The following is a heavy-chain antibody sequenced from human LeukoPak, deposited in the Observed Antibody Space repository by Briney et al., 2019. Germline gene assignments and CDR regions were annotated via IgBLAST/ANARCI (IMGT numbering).Heavy chain of an antibody. V-gene: IGHV1-2*02. D-gene: IGHD2-2*01. CDR2: INSNSGDT. Sequence: ASVKVSCKPSGYTFTVYFMHWVRQAPGQGLEWMGWINSNSGDTHYPQKFQGRVTMTRDTSISTVYMELTILRSDDTAVYYCTRGPAHGGFDYWGQGTLVTVSS. CDR1: GYTFTVYF. J-gene: IGHJ4*02. CDR3: TRGPAHGGFDY.